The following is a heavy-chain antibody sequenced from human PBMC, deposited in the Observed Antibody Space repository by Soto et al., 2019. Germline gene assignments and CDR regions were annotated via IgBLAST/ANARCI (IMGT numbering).Heavy chain of an antibody. D-gene: IGHD2-15*01. J-gene: IGHJ4*02. CDR2: IYYSGST. Sequence: SETLSLTCTVSGGSISSGGYYWSWIRQHPGKGLEWIGYIYYSGSTYYNPSLKSRVTISVDTSKNQFSLKLSSVTAADTAVYYCASTNDCSGGSCYVRKSFFGFDYWGQGTLVTVSS. CDR3: ASTNDCSGGSCYVRKSFFGFDY. V-gene: IGHV4-31*03. CDR1: GGSISSGGYY.